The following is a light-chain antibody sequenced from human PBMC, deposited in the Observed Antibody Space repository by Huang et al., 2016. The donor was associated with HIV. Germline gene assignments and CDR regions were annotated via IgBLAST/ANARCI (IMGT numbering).Light chain of an antibody. V-gene: IGKV3D-15*01. CDR2: DTS. CDR1: QNVRNN. J-gene: IGKJ4*01. CDR3: QQYDNWPPGLT. Sequence: EIMMTQSPATLSVSPGGPATLSCRASQNVRNNLAWYQQKTGQAPRLLIYDTSTRASGIPARFSGSGSGTEFTLTISGLQSEDFAIYYCQQYDNWPPGLTFGGGTKVEI.